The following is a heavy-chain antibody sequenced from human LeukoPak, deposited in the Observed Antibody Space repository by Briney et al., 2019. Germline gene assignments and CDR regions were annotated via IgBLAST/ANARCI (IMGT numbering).Heavy chain of an antibody. CDR1: GGSISSGSYY. CDR3: ARLSSLLGQPAAFTIFDY. D-gene: IGHD6-13*01. CDR2: IYTSGST. V-gene: IGHV4-61*02. J-gene: IGHJ4*02. Sequence: SQTLSLTCTVSGGSISSGSYYWSWIRQPAGKGLEWIGRIYTSGSTNYNPSLKSRVTISLDTSKNQFSLKLSSVTAADTAVYYCARLSSLLGQPAAFTIFDYWGQGTLVTVSS.